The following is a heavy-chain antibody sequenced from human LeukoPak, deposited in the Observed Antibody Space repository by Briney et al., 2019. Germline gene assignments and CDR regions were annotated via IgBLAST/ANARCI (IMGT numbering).Heavy chain of an antibody. J-gene: IGHJ3*01. CDR1: GYTFTNYD. V-gene: IGHV1-18*01. CDR2: ISGYTGDT. D-gene: IGHD2-15*01. Sequence: SVKVSCKTSGYTFTNYDIYWVRQAPGQGLECMGWISGYTGDTKYAQTLQGRFTVTTDTSTSTAYMELRSLTYDDTAVYYCARAGYCGDGGCRGGSAFDVWGQGTMVTVSS. CDR3: ARAGYCGDGGCRGGSAFDV.